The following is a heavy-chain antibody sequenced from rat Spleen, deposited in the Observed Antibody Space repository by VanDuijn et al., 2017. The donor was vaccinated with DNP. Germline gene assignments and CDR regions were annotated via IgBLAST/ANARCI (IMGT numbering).Heavy chain of an antibody. V-gene: IGHV5-25*01. CDR3: ATQGY. J-gene: IGHJ2*01. CDR1: GFTFSDYY. Sequence: EVQLVESGGGLVQPGRSLKLSCSASGFTFSDYYMAWVRQAPTKGLEWVASISPSGGSTYYRDSVKGRFTISRDNAKSTLYLQMDSLRSEDTATYYCATQGYWGQGVMVTVSS. CDR2: ISPSGGST.